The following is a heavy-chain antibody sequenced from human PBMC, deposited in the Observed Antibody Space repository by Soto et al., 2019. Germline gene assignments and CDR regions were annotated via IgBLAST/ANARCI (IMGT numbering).Heavy chain of an antibody. Sequence: GGSLRLSCAASGFTFSSYAMSWVRQAPGKGLEWVSAISGSGGSTYYADSVKGRFTISRDNSKNTLYLQMNSLRAEDTAVYYCAKDERGRSSWAVEYFQHWGQGTLVTVSS. CDR1: GFTFSSYA. CDR2: ISGSGGST. V-gene: IGHV3-23*01. D-gene: IGHD6-13*01. J-gene: IGHJ1*01. CDR3: AKDERGRSSWAVEYFQH.